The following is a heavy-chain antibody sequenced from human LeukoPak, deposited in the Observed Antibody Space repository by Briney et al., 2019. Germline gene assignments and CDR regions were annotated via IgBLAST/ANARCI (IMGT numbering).Heavy chain of an antibody. V-gene: IGHV1-8*01. J-gene: IGHJ5*02. Sequence: ASVKVSCKASGYTFTSYEINWVRQATGQGLEWMGWMNPNSGNTGYAQKFQGRVTMTRNTSISTAYMELSSLRSEDTAVYYCARVDILTLYNWFDPWGQGTLVTVSS. CDR1: GYTFTSYE. D-gene: IGHD3-9*01. CDR3: ARVDILTLYNWFDP. CDR2: MNPNSGNT.